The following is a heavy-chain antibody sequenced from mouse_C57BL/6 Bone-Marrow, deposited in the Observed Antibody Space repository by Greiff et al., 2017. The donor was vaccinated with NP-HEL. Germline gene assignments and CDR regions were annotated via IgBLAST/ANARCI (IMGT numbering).Heavy chain of an antibody. CDR1: GYSFTGYY. CDR2: INPSTGGT. J-gene: IGHJ2*01. D-gene: IGHD3-1*01. Sequence: EVQLQQSGPELVKPGASVKISCKASGYSFTGYYMNWVKQSPEKSLEWIGEINPSTGGTTYNQKFKAKATLTVDKSSSTAYMQLKSLTSEDSAVYCCTRGGLQDYWGQGTTLTVSS. CDR3: TRGGLQDY. V-gene: IGHV1-42*01.